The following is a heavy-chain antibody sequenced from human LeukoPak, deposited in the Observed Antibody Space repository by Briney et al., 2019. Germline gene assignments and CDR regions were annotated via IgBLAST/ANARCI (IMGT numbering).Heavy chain of an antibody. CDR2: MNPNSGNT. J-gene: IGHJ5*02. V-gene: IGHV1-8*01. CDR1: GYTFTSYD. Sequence: ASVKVSCKASGYTFTSYDINWVRQATGQGLEWMGWMNPNSGNTGYAQKFQGRVTMTRNTSISTAYMELSSLRSEDTAVYYCARDGYCSSTSCLRFGRFDPWGQGTLVTVSS. D-gene: IGHD2-2*03. CDR3: ARDGYCSSTSCLRFGRFDP.